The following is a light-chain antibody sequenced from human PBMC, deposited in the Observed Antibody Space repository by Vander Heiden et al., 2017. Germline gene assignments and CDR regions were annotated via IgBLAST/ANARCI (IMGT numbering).Light chain of an antibody. CDR1: QSVLYSSNNKNY. CDR3: QQYYSTPHT. Sequence: DLVMTQSPDSPAVSLGERATIHCKSSQSVLYSSNNKNYLAWYQQKPGQPPKLLIYWASTRETGVPDRFSGSGSGTDFTLTISSLQAEDVAVYYCQQYYSTPHTFGQGTKLEIK. J-gene: IGKJ2*01. CDR2: WAS. V-gene: IGKV4-1*01.